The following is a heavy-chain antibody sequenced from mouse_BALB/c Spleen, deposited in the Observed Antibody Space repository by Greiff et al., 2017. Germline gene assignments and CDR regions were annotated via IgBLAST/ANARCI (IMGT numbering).Heavy chain of an antibody. CDR2: ISSGSSTI. V-gene: IGHV5-17*02. J-gene: IGHJ2*01. Sequence: EVKVVESGGGLVQPGGSRKLSCAASGFTFSSFGMHWVRQAPEKGLEWVAYISSGSSTIYYADTVKGRFTISRDNPKNTLFLQMTSLRSEDTAMYYCARSGIRLRNYFDYWGQGTTLTVSS. CDR3: ARSGIRLRNYFDY. D-gene: IGHD1-2*01. CDR1: GFTFSSFG.